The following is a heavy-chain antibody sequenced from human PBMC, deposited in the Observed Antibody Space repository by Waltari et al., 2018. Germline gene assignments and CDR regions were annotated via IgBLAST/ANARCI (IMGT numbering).Heavy chain of an antibody. V-gene: IGHV3-30*18. CDR3: AKVFPTRGGSGSYYFDY. J-gene: IGHJ4*02. CDR2: ISYDGSNK. Sequence: QVQLVESGGGVVQPGRSLRLSCAASGFTFSSYGMHWVRQAPGKGLEWVAVISYDGSNKYYADTVKGRFTISRDNSKNTLYLQMNSLRAEDTAVYYCAKVFPTRGGSGSYYFDYWGQGTLVTVSS. CDR1: GFTFSSYG. D-gene: IGHD3-10*01.